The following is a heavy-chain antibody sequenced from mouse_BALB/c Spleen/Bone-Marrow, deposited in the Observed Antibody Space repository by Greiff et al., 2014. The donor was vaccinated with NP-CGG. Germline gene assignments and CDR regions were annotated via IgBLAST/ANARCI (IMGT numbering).Heavy chain of an antibody. CDR3: ARSGERYGAMDY. Sequence: EVKLVESGGGLVKPGGSLKLSCAASGFTFSDFYMFWFRQTPEKRLEWVATISDGGTYTYYPDSVKGRFTISRDNAKNNLYLQMSSLKSEDTAIYYCARSGERYGAMDYWVKEPQSPSPQ. J-gene: IGHJ4*01. D-gene: IGHD1-1*02. V-gene: IGHV5-4*02. CDR1: GFTFSDFY. CDR2: ISDGGTYT.